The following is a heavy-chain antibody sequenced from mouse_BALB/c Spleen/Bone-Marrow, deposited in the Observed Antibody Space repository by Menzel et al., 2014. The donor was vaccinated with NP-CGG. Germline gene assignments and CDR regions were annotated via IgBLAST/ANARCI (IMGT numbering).Heavy chain of an antibody. Sequence: EVQLQESGPELVKPGASVKISCKASGYTFTEYTMHWVKQSHGKSLEWIGGINPNNGGTIYNQKFKGKATLTVDKSSSTAYMELRSLTSEDSAVYYCARKDYGYNYVMDYWGQGTSVTVSS. CDR3: ARKDYGYNYVMDY. CDR2: INPNNGGT. D-gene: IGHD1-2*01. V-gene: IGHV1-18*01. CDR1: GYTFTEYT. J-gene: IGHJ4*01.